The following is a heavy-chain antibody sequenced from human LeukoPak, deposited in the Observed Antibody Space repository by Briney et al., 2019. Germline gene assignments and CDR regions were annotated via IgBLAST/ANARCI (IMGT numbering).Heavy chain of an antibody. V-gene: IGHV1-69*04. CDR3: ARAFIAAAEDY. CDR2: IIPILGIA. Sequence: ASVKVSCKASGGTFSSYAISWVRQAPGQGLEWMGRIIPILGIANYAQKFQGRVTITADKSTSTAYMDLSSLRSEDTAVYYCARAFIAAAEDYWGQGTLVTVSS. CDR1: GGTFSSYA. D-gene: IGHD6-13*01. J-gene: IGHJ4*02.